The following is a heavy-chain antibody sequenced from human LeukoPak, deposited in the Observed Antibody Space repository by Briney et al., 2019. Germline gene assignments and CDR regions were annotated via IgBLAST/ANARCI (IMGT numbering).Heavy chain of an antibody. CDR2: VSYTGSNK. CDR3: ARDLMGIAYRGAFYY. J-gene: IGHJ4*02. V-gene: IGHV3-30*04. D-gene: IGHD6-13*01. Sequence: GRSLRLSCAASGFTFRSYAMHWVRQAPGKGLEWVAVVSYTGSNKNYADSVKGRFTISRDNSKKTLYLQMNSLRAEDTAVYYCARDLMGIAYRGAFYYWGQGTLVTVSS. CDR1: GFTFRSYA.